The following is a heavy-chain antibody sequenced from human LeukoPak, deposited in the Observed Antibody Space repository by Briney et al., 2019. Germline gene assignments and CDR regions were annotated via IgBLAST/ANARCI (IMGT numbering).Heavy chain of an antibody. J-gene: IGHJ4*02. CDR2: IYYSGST. CDR1: GGSISSYY. CDR3: ARDKGSYGHYTEFDY. D-gene: IGHD3-16*01. V-gene: IGHV4-39*02. Sequence: SETLSLTCTVSGGSISSYYWGWIRQPPGKGLEWIGSIYYSGSTYYNPSLKSRVTISVDTSKNQFSLKLSSVTAADTAVYYCARDKGSYGHYTEFDYWGQGTLVTVSS.